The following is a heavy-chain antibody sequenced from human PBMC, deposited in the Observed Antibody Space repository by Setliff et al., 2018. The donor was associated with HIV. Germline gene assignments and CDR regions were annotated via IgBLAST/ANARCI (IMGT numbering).Heavy chain of an antibody. CDR1: GGSISSHY. CDR2: IYSSGST. J-gene: IGHJ6*02. D-gene: IGHD5-18*01. CDR3: ARVKYSYAQGFYYGMDV. Sequence: PSETLSLTCTVSGGSISSHYWSWIRQPPGKGLEWIGSIYSSGSTNYNPSLKSRVTMSVDTSKNQFSLKLRSVTAADTALFYCARVKYSYAQGFYYGMDVWGQGTTVTVSS. V-gene: IGHV4-59*11.